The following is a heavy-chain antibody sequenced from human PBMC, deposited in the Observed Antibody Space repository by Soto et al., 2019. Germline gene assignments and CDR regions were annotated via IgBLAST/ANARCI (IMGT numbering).Heavy chain of an antibody. CDR3: ASHGTVTAHDAFDI. V-gene: IGHV5-10-1*01. J-gene: IGHJ3*02. CDR2: IDPSDSYT. CDR1: GYSFTTYW. Sequence: GESLKISCKGSGYSFTTYWISWVRQMPGKGLECMGRIDPSDSYTNYSPSFQGHVTISADKSISTAYLQWSSLKASDTAMYYCASHGTVTAHDAFDIWGQGTMVTVS. D-gene: IGHD4-17*01.